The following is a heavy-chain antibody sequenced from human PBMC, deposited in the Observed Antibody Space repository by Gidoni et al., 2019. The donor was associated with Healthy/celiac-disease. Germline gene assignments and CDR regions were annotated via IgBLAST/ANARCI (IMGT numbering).Heavy chain of an antibody. CDR2: ISYDGSNK. J-gene: IGHJ4*02. CDR3: ARTTTVTTPLDY. CDR1: GFTFSSYA. V-gene: IGHV3-30-3*01. D-gene: IGHD4-17*01. Sequence: QVQLVESGGGVVQPGRSLRLSCAASGFTFSSYAMHGVRQAPGKGLEWVAVISYDGSNKYYADSVKGRFTISRDNSKNTLYLQMNSLRAEDTAVYYCARTTTVTTPLDYWGQGTLVTVSS.